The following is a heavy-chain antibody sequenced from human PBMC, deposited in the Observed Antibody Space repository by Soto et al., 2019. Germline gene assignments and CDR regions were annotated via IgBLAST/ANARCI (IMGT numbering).Heavy chain of an antibody. CDR3: ARGPGASGTYHYYFDY. J-gene: IGHJ4*02. CDR2: IYNTGST. Sequence: SETLSLTCTVSGDSVSTYWWSWIRQPPGKGLEWIAYIYNTGSTNYNPSLKSRVTISLDASKNQFSLKLSSVTAADTAVYYCARGPGASGTYHYYFDYWGPGTLVTVSS. V-gene: IGHV4-59*02. D-gene: IGHD3-10*01. CDR1: GDSVSTYW.